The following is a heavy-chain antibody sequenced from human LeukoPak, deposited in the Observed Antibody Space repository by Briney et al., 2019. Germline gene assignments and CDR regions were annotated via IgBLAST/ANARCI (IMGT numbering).Heavy chain of an antibody. D-gene: IGHD3-9*01. CDR2: ISSSGSLV. Sequence: PGGSLRLSCAASGFDFNIYEMIWVRQAPGKEPEWISYISSSGSLVYYADSVKGRFTVSRDNAQKSLFLQMNGLRVEDTAMYYCARDMRYFDWLSYFDYWGQGTLVTVSS. CDR3: ARDMRYFDWLSYFDY. J-gene: IGHJ4*02. V-gene: IGHV3-48*03. CDR1: GFDFNIYE.